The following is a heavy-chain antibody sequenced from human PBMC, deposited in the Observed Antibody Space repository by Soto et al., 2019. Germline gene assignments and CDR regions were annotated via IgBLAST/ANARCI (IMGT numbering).Heavy chain of an antibody. CDR1: GYTFTGCY. D-gene: IGHD3-16*02. J-gene: IGHJ5*02. CDR3: ARDRSVGLRLGELSLSNWFDP. Sequence: GASVKVSCKASGYTFTGCYMHWVRQAPGQGLEWMGWINPNSGGTNYAQKFQGRVTMTRDTSISTAYMELSRLRSDDTAVYYCARDRSVGLRLGELSLSNWFDPWGQGTLVTVSS. CDR2: INPNSGGT. V-gene: IGHV1-2*02.